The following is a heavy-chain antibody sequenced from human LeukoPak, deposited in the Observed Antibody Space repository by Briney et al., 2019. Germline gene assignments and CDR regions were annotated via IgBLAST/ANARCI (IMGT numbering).Heavy chain of an antibody. D-gene: IGHD6-19*01. Sequence: PGGSLRLSCAASEFTFSSYEMNWVRQPPGKGLEWIGYSYYSGSTNYNPSLKSRVTISVDTSKNQFSLKLSSVTAADTAVYYCARCTYSSGWQYYFDYWGQGTLVTVSS. CDR2: SYYSGST. CDR3: ARCTYSSGWQYYFDY. V-gene: IGHV4-59*08. CDR1: EFTFSSYE. J-gene: IGHJ4*02.